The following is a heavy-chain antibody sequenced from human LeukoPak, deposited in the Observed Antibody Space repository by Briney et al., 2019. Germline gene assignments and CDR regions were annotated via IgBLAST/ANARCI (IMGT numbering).Heavy chain of an antibody. CDR3: ARERIYFGSGGDLTDARLFYYYGMDV. CDR1: GGSISSSSYY. V-gene: IGHV4-39*02. D-gene: IGHD3-10*01. Sequence: SETLSLTCTVSGGSISSSSYYWGWIRQPPGKGLEWIGSIYYSGSTYYNPSLKSRVTISVDTSKNQFSLKLSSVTAADTAVYYCARERIYFGSGGDLTDARLFYYYGMDVWGQGTTVTVSS. J-gene: IGHJ6*02. CDR2: IYYSGST.